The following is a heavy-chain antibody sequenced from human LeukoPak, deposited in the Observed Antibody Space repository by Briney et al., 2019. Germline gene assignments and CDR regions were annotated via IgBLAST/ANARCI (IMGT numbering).Heavy chain of an antibody. Sequence: PSETLSLTCTVSGGSISSGGYYWSWIRQHPGKGLEWIGYIYYSGSTYYNPSLKSRVTISVDTSKNQFSLKLSSVTAADTAVYYCARGKVDTAMVTTFDPWGQGTLVTVSS. V-gene: IGHV4-31*03. CDR2: IYYSGST. J-gene: IGHJ5*02. CDR3: ARGKVDTAMVTTFDP. CDR1: GGSISSGGYY. D-gene: IGHD5-18*01.